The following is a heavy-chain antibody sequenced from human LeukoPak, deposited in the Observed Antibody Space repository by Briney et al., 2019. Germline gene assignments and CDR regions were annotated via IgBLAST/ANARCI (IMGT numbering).Heavy chain of an antibody. CDR1: GYTFTGYY. D-gene: IGHD2-15*01. Sequence: ASVKVSCKASGYTFTGYYMHWVRQAPGQGVEWMGWINPNSGGTNYAQKFQGRVTMTRDTSISTAYMELSRLRSDDTAVYYCARVFEDIVVVVADSWFDPWGQGTLVTVSS. CDR2: INPNSGGT. CDR3: ARVFEDIVVVVADSWFDP. J-gene: IGHJ5*02. V-gene: IGHV1-2*02.